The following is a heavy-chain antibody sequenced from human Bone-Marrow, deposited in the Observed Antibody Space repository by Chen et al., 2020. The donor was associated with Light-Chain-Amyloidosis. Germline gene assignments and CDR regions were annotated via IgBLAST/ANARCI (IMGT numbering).Heavy chain of an antibody. CDR2: IDLSDFET. CDR3: ARQGYYEISGYSDY. D-gene: IGHD3-22*01. J-gene: IGHJ4*02. Sequence: EVQLVQSGAEVKKPGESLRISCTGSGNIFSSYWISWVRQMPGKGLEWMGRIDLSDFETNYSPSFQGHVTISVDKSINTAHLQWSRLEASDTAIYYCARQGYYEISGYSDYWGQGTLVTVSS. V-gene: IGHV5-10-1*03. CDR1: GNIFSSYW.